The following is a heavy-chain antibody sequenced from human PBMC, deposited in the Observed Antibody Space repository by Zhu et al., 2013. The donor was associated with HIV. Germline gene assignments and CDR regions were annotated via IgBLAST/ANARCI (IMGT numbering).Heavy chain of an antibody. CDR2: VNANTGGT. J-gene: IGHJ4*02. CDR3: ARGVGSSGRSGY. V-gene: IGHV1-2*06. CDR1: GYTFTDFY. Sequence: QVHLVQSGAEVKKPGASVKVSCKASGYTFTDFYIHWVRQAPGQGLEWMGRVNANTGGTDFAQKFQGRVTMTRDTSITTAYMELSSLISDDTAVYYCARGVGSSGRSGYWGQGTLVTVSS. D-gene: IGHD5-12*01.